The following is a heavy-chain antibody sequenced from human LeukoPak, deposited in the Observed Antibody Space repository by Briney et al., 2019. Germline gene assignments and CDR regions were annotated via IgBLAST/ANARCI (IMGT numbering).Heavy chain of an antibody. CDR2: INGGNGNT. D-gene: IGHD1-14*01. J-gene: IGHJ4*02. CDR3: ARGVRRNYRTFDY. CDR1: GYTFTGYY. Sequence: ASVKVSCKASGYTFTGYYMHWVRQAPGQRLEWMGWINGGNGNTKYSQEFQGRVTITRDTSASTAYMDLSSLRSEDMAVYYCARGVRRNYRTFDYWGQGTLVTVSS. V-gene: IGHV1-3*03.